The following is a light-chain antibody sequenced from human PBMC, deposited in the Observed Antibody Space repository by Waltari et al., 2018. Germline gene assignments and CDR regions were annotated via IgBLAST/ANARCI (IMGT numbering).Light chain of an antibody. CDR1: NIGSQS. CDR2: DDD. CDR3: QVWDSSSDYWV. V-gene: IGLV3-21*02. Sequence: SYVLTQPPSVSVAPGQTARIPCARFNIGSQSVHWYQQKEGQAPVLVVYDDDDRPSGIPERFSGSNSENTATLTISRVEAGDEAYYYCQVWDSSSDYWVFGGGTKLTVL. J-gene: IGLJ3*02.